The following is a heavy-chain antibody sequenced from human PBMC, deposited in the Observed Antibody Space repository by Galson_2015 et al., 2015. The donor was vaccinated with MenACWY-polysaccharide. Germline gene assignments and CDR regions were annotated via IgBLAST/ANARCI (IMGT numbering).Heavy chain of an antibody. J-gene: IGHJ4*02. CDR1: ELTFSDQY. D-gene: IGHD1-1*01. CDR3: ARGLNGNDRPLGFGS. Sequence: SPRHCCAACELTFSDQYLDWVGHAAGQGLGWDGRTRDKPHSDTTEYAASVKGRFTISRDDSMNSLYLQMNSLKTEDTAVYYCARGLNGNDRPLGFGSWGQGSLVTVSS. CDR2: TRDKPHSDTT. V-gene: IGHV3-72*01.